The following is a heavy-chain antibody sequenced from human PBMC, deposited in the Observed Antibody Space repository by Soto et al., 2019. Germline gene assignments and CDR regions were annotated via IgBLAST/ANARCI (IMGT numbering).Heavy chain of an antibody. CDR2: IAYDGSNA. V-gene: IGHV3-30-3*01. Sequence: QVQLVESGGGVVQPGGSLRLSCAASGFTFRNHAMHWVRQAPGKGLECLAVIAYDGSNAFYRDSVKGRFTISRDNSKNTLYLHMNSLRSEDTGVYYCARGDREDILVVVGARPGEYGIDIWGQGTTDTGSS. CDR1: GFTFRNHA. D-gene: IGHD2-15*01. J-gene: IGHJ6*02. CDR3: ARGDREDILVVVGARPGEYGIDI.